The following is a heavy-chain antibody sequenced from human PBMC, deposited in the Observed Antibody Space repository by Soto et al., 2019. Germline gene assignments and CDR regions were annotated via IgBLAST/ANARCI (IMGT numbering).Heavy chain of an antibody. CDR1: GFTFRSYA. CDR3: ARDLALAGNY. J-gene: IGHJ4*02. Sequence: PGGSLRLSCAASGFTFRSYAMNWVRQTQEKGLEWVSSISSTSTYTHYADSVKGRFTISRDNANNSLFLQMNSLRVEDTAIYYCARDLALAGNYWGQGALVTVSS. V-gene: IGHV3-21*01. D-gene: IGHD6-19*01. CDR2: ISSTSTYT.